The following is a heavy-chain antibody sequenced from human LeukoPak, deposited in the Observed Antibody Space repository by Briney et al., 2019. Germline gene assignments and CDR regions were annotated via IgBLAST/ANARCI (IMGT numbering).Heavy chain of an antibody. D-gene: IGHD6-19*01. CDR3: ARGWGSGWHEYYFDY. Sequence: SETLSLTCTVSGGSISSSSYYWGWIRQPPGKGLEWIGSIYHSGSNYYNPSLKSRVTISVDTSKNQFSLKLSSVTAADTTVFYCARGWGSGWHEYYFDYWGQGTLVTVSS. J-gene: IGHJ4*02. CDR2: IYHSGSN. CDR1: GGSISSSSYY. V-gene: IGHV4-39*07.